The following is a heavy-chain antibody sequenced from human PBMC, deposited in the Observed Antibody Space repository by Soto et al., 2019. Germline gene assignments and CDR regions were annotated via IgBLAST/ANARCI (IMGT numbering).Heavy chain of an antibody. CDR2: IYYSGST. CDR3: ARRGSNYYYYYYMDV. CDR1: GGSICSYY. Sequence: SETLSLTCSVSGGSICSYYWSWIRQPPGKGLEWIGYIYYSGSTNYNPSLKSRVTISVDTSKNQFSLKLSSVTAADTAVYYCARRGSNYYYYYYMDVWGKGTTVTVSS. V-gene: IGHV4-59*08. J-gene: IGHJ6*03. D-gene: IGHD4-4*01.